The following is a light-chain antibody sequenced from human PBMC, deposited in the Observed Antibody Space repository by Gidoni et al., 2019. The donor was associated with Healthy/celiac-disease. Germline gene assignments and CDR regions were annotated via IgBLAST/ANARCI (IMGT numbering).Light chain of an antibody. Sequence: IVMTQTPATLSVSPGERATLSCRGSQSVSSNLAWYQQKPGQAPRLLIYGASTRATGIPARFSGRGSGTEFTLTISSLQAEDFAVYYCQQYNNCPPLTFGGGTKVEIK. CDR2: GAS. J-gene: IGKJ4*01. CDR3: QQYNNCPPLT. V-gene: IGKV3D-15*01. CDR1: QSVSSN.